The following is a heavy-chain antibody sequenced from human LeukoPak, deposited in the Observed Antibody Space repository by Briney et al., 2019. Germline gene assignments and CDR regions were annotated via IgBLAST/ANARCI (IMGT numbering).Heavy chain of an antibody. D-gene: IGHD2-15*01. J-gene: IGHJ4*02. CDR2: IKQDGSKE. V-gene: IGHV3-7*01. Sequence: GGSLRLSCAASGFTFSNYWMTWVRQAPGKGLEWVANIKQDGSKEYYVDSVKGRFTISRDNAKNSLYLQMNSLRAEDTAVYYCARDQYCSGGSCYSADYWGQGTLVTVPS. CDR3: ARDQYCSGGSCYSADY. CDR1: GFTFSNYW.